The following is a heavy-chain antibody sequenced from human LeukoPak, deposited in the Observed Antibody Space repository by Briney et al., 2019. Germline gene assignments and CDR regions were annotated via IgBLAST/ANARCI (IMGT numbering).Heavy chain of an antibody. CDR1: GFTFSSYA. V-gene: IGHV3-30-3*01. Sequence: GRSLRLSCAASGFTFSSYAMRWVRQAPGKGLEWVAVISYDGSNKYYADSVKGRFTISRDNSKNTLYLQMNSLRAEDTAVYYCARASRGEYCSSTGCYFDYWGQGTLVTVSS. D-gene: IGHD2-2*01. J-gene: IGHJ4*02. CDR2: ISYDGSNK. CDR3: ARASRGEYCSSTGCYFDY.